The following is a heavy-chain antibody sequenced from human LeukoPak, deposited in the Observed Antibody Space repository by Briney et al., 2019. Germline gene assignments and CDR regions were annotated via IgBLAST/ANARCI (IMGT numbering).Heavy chain of an antibody. Sequence: SETLSLTCTVSGGSISNYYWSWIRQPPGRGLEWIGYINYSGRSNYNPSLKNRVTISVDTSKNQFSLKVTSVTAADTAVYYCARLNGGYWGQGTLVTVSS. D-gene: IGHD1-1*01. V-gene: IGHV4-59*08. J-gene: IGHJ4*02. CDR1: GGSISNYY. CDR3: ARLNGGY. CDR2: INYSGRS.